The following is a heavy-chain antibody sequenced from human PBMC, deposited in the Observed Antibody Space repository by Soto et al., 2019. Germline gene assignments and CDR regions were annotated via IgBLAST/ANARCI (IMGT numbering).Heavy chain of an antibody. D-gene: IGHD3-10*01. CDR3: ARDWTGLWFGELLPPHYYYYGMDV. V-gene: IGHV3-21*01. Sequence: PGGSLRLSCAASGLTFRSYSMNWVRQAPGKGLEWVSSISSSSSYIYYADSVKGRFTISRDNAKNSLYLQMNSLRAEDTAAYYCARDWTGLWFGELLPPHYYYYGMDVWGQGTTVTVSS. J-gene: IGHJ6*02. CDR2: ISSSSSYI. CDR1: GLTFRSYS.